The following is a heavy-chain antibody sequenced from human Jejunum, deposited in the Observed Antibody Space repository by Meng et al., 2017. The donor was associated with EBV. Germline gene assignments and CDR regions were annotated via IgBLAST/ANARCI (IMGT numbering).Heavy chain of an antibody. J-gene: IGHJ4*02. CDR1: GFSFSGYW. CDR3: ARGNHGPDY. D-gene: IGHD1-14*01. Sequence: EVHLVESGGGLVQPGVSLRLSCAASGFSFSGYWMEWVRQTPGKGLVWVSRIDSDGSNTNYADSVKGRFTISRDNAKNTLYLQMNSLRPEDTAVYYCARGNHGPDYWGQGTLVTVSS. V-gene: IGHV3-74*01. CDR2: IDSDGSNT.